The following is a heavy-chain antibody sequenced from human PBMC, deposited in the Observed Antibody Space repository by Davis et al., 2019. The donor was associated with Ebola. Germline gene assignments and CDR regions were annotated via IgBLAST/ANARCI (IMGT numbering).Heavy chain of an antibody. J-gene: IGHJ4*02. CDR1: AGSFSGYY. V-gene: IGHV4-34*01. CDR3: ARGSLSSSWYY. Sequence: MPSQTLSLTCAVYAGSFSGYYWSWIRQPPGKGLEWIGEINHSGSTNYNPSLKSRVTISVDTSKNQFSLKLSSVTAADTAVYYCARGSLSSSWYYWGQGTLVTVSS. D-gene: IGHD6-13*01. CDR2: INHSGST.